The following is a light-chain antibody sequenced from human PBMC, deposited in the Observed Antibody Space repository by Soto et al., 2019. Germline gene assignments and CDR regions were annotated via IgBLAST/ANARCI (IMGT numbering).Light chain of an antibody. Sequence: DIRMTQSPSSLSASVGDRVTITCRASASISSYLNWYQQKPGKAPKLLIYAASSLQSGVPSRFSGSGSGTDFTLTISSLQPEDFATYYCQQSYSTPRTFGQGTKVDIK. CDR3: QQSYSTPRT. CDR2: AAS. V-gene: IGKV1-39*01. CDR1: ASISSY. J-gene: IGKJ1*01.